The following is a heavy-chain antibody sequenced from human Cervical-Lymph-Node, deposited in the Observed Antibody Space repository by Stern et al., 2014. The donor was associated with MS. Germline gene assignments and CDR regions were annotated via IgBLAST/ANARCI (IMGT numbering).Heavy chain of an antibody. CDR1: GFTFSSYA. Sequence: VQLVEYGGGVVQPGRSLRLSCAASGFTFSSYAMQWVRQAPGKGLEWVAVISYGGSNKYYADSVKGRFTISRDNSKNTLYLQMNSLRAEDTAVYYCARANYDFWSGYPDFHYYGMDVWGQGTTVTVSS. CDR3: ARANYDFWSGYPDFHYYGMDV. D-gene: IGHD3-3*01. V-gene: IGHV3-30-3*01. CDR2: ISYGGSNK. J-gene: IGHJ6*02.